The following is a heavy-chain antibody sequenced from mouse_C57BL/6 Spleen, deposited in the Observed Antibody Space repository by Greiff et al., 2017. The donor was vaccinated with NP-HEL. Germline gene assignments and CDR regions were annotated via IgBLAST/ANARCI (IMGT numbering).Heavy chain of an antibody. CDR3: AFYGSSPYWYFEV. J-gene: IGHJ1*03. V-gene: IGHV14-3*01. Sequence: VQLKQSVAELVRPGASVKLSCTASGFNIKNTYMHWVKQRPEQGLEWIGRIDPANGNTKYAPKFQGKATITADTSSNTAYLQLSSLTSEDTAICYCAFYGSSPYWYFEVWGTGTTVTVSS. CDR1: GFNIKNTY. D-gene: IGHD1-1*01. CDR2: IDPANGNT.